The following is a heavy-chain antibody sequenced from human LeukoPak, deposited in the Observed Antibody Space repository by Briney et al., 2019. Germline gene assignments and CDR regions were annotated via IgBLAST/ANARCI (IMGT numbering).Heavy chain of an antibody. J-gene: IGHJ4*02. Sequence: PGGSLRLPCAASGFTFSSYAMSWVRQAPGKGLEWVSAISGSGGSTYYADSVKGRFTISRDNSKNTLYLQMNSLRAEDTAVYYCAGDSSGYYYSASFDYWGQGTLVTVSS. CDR3: AGDSSGYYYSASFDY. CDR1: GFTFSSYA. CDR2: ISGSGGST. D-gene: IGHD3-22*01. V-gene: IGHV3-23*01.